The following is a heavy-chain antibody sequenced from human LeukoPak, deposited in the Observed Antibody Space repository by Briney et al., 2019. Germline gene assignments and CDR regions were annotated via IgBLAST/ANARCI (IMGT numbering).Heavy chain of an antibody. CDR2: IYPGDSDT. CDR1: GYSFTSYW. Sequence: GESLETPRKGSGYSFTSYWNGWVRQMPGKGLEWMGIIYPGDSDTRYSPSFQGQVTISADKSISTAYLQWSSTKASDTAMYYCARHAEMATRDSYYYYYCMDVWGEGTPVTVSS. CDR3: ARHAEMATRDSYYYYYCMDV. V-gene: IGHV5-51*01. J-gene: IGHJ6*03. D-gene: IGHD5-24*01.